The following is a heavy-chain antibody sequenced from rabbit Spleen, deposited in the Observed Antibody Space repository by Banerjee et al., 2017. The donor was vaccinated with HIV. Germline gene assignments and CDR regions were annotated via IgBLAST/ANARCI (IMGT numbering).Heavy chain of an antibody. J-gene: IGHJ4*01. D-gene: IGHD4-2*01. CDR2: IDPLFINT. CDR3: VRDAAGREDFNL. V-gene: IGHV1S7*01. Sequence: QSLEESGGGLVQPGGSLTLSCKASGFDFSGYGMSWVRQAPGKGLEWIGYIDPLFINTYYASWVNGRFTISRDDAQNTLYLQLNSLTAADTATYFCVRDAAGREDFNLWGQGTLVTVS. CDR1: GFDFSGYG.